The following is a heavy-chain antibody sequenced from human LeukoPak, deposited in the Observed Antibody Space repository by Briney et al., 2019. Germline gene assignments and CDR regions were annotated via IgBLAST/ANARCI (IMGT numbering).Heavy chain of an antibody. V-gene: IGHV1-69*06. J-gene: IGHJ5*02. CDR1: GYTFTSYG. CDR3: ARDKRGGSWDP. Sequence: ASVKVSCKASGYTFTSYGISWVRQAPGQGLEWMGGIIPIFGTANYAQKFQGRVTITADKSTSTAYMELRSLRSDDTAVYYCARDKRGGSWDPWGQGTLVTVSS. D-gene: IGHD3-10*01. CDR2: IIPIFGTA.